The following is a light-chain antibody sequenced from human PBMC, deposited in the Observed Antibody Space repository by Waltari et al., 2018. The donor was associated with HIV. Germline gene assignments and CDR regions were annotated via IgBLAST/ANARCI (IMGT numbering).Light chain of an antibody. V-gene: IGKV3-15*01. Sequence: EILMTQSPATLSVSPGERATLSCRASHTITRSLVWYQQKPGQAPRLLIYGASTRATGVPARFSGTGSGTEFTLTISSLQSEDFAVYYCQQYDLWPRTFGQGTKVEIK. CDR2: GAS. CDR1: HTITRS. J-gene: IGKJ1*01. CDR3: QQYDLWPRT.